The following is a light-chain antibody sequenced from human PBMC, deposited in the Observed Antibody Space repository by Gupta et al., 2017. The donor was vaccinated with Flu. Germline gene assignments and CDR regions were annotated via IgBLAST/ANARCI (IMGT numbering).Light chain of an antibody. CDR1: QSISTS. Sequence: DIQMTQSPSSLSASIGDRVTISCRASQSISTSLNWYQQRPGKAPKFLIYDASSLQSGVPSRFSGSGSRTDFTLTISSLQPEDFATYYCQQSYRTPPATFGQGTRLEI. V-gene: IGKV1-39*01. CDR2: DAS. CDR3: QQSYRTPPAT. J-gene: IGKJ5*01.